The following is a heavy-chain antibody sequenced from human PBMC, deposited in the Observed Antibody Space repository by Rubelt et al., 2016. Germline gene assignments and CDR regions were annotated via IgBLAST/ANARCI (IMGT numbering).Heavy chain of an antibody. CDR3: AGPWELGTNGGAFDI. CDR1: GYSFTSYW. J-gene: IGHJ3*02. CDR2: IDPRDSYT. D-gene: IGHD1-14*01. V-gene: IGHV5-10-1*01. Sequence: EVQLVQSGAEVKRPGESLRISCKGSGYSFTSYWISWVRQLPGKGLEWMGRIDPRDSYTNYSPSFQGHVTISADKSISTAYPQWSSLKASDTAMYYCAGPWELGTNGGAFDIWGQGTMVTVSS.